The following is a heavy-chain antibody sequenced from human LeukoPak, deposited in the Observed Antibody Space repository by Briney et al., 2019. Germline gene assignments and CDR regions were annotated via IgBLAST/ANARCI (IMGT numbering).Heavy chain of an antibody. J-gene: IGHJ4*02. CDR2: INHSGST. Sequence: PSETLSHTCAVYGGSFSGYYWSWIRQPPGKGLEWIGEINHSGSTNYNPSLKSRVTISVDTSKNQFSLKLSSVTAADTAVYYCARRGNSWLTNWGQGTLVTVSS. D-gene: IGHD6-13*01. CDR3: ARRGNSWLTN. V-gene: IGHV4-34*01. CDR1: GGSFSGYY.